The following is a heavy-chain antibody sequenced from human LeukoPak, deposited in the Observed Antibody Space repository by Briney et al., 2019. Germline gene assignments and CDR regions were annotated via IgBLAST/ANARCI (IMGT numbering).Heavy chain of an antibody. CDR1: GGSSSTYY. J-gene: IGHJ4*02. Sequence: SETLSLTCTVSGGSSSTYYWTWIRQPPGKGLEWNGNIHTSGSTSYNPSLKSRVTMSIDTSKNQFSLRLSSVTAADTAVYYCVRPGQSSWWVYFNYWGQGTVVTVSS. V-gene: IGHV4-4*09. CDR3: VRPGQSSWWVYFNY. CDR2: IHTSGST. D-gene: IGHD2-15*01.